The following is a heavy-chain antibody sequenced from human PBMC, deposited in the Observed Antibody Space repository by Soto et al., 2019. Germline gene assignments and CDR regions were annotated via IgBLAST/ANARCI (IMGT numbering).Heavy chain of an antibody. D-gene: IGHD4-17*01. Sequence: ASVKVSCKASGYTFTGYYMHWVRQAPGQGLEWMGWINPNSGGTNYAQKFQGWVTMTRDTSISTAYMELSRLRSDDTAVYYCARGDIYGDYAGYYYYGMDVWGQGTTVTVSS. J-gene: IGHJ6*02. CDR3: ARGDIYGDYAGYYYYGMDV. V-gene: IGHV1-2*04. CDR1: GYTFTGYY. CDR2: INPNSGGT.